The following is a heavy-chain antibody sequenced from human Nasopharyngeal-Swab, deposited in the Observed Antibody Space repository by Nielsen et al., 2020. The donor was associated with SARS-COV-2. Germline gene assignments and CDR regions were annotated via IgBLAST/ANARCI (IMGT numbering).Heavy chain of an antibody. CDR1: GYTFTTYA. D-gene: IGHD4-17*01. Sequence: ASVKVSCKASGYTFTTYAMHWVRQAPGQRLEWMGWINAGNGNTKYSQKFQGRITITRDTSASTAYMELSSLRSDDTAVYFCARDLKGRAVTTGGYWGQGTLVTVSS. CDR3: ARDLKGRAVTTGGY. V-gene: IGHV1-3*01. J-gene: IGHJ4*02. CDR2: INAGNGNT.